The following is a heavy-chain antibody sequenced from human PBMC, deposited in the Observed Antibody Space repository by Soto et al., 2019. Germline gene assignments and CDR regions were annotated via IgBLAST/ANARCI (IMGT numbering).Heavy chain of an antibody. CDR1: GFTFGTFA. J-gene: IGHJ5*02. CDR2: ISGSGDRT. CDR3: AKLRYYDFWSGENWFDP. V-gene: IGHV3-23*01. D-gene: IGHD3-3*01. Sequence: GGSLRLSCAASGFTFGTFAMSWVRQAPGKGLGWVSFISGSGDRTSYADPVKGRFTISRDTSENMLYLQMNSLRLEDTAIYYCAKLRYYDFWSGENWFDPRGQGTLVTVSS.